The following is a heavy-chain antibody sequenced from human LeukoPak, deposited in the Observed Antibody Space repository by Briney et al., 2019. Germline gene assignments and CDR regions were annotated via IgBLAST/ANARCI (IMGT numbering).Heavy chain of an antibody. J-gene: IGHJ4*02. CDR2: ISSSSSYI. Sequence: GGSLRLSCAASGFTFSYYNMNWVRQAPGKGLEWVSYISSSSSYIYYADSVKGRFTISRDNAKNSLYLQMNSLRAEDTAVYYCARVDRGYDSSGYYFDYWGQGTRVTVSS. D-gene: IGHD3-22*01. V-gene: IGHV3-21*05. CDR3: ARVDRGYDSSGYYFDY. CDR1: GFTFSYYN.